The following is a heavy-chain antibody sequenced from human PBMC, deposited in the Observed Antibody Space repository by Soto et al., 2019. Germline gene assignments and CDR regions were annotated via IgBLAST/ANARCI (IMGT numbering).Heavy chain of an antibody. J-gene: IGHJ3*02. V-gene: IGHV3-74*01. D-gene: IGHD1-20*01. Sequence: GGSLRLSCAASGFSFSNYWMHWFRQAPGKGLVWVSRINADGTSTIYADSGKGRFTISRDNAKNTFYLQMNGLRAEDTAVYYCAKGASGILDIWGQGTMVTVSS. CDR2: INADGTST. CDR3: AKGASGILDI. CDR1: GFSFSNYW.